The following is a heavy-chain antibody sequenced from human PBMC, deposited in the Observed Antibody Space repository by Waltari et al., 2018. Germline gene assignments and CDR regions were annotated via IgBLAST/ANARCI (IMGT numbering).Heavy chain of an antibody. CDR1: GFTFSSYW. J-gene: IGHJ5*02. CDR3: AAQQWLVPVGWFDP. V-gene: IGHV3-7*01. D-gene: IGHD6-19*01. Sequence: EVQLVESGGGLVQPGGSLRLSCAASGFTFSSYWMSWVRQAPGKGLGGVANIKQDGSEKDYVDSVKGRFTISGDNAKNSLYLQMNSLRAEDTAVYYCAAQQWLVPVGWFDPWGQGTLVTVSS. CDR2: IKQDGSEK.